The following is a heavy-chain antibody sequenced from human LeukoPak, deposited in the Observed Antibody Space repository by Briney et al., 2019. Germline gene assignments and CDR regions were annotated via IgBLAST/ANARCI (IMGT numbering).Heavy chain of an antibody. Sequence: PGGSLRLSCAASGFSFSSYSLNWVRQAPGKGLEWVSYISHTGSTMSYADSVKGRFTISRDNAKNSLYLQMNSLRAEDTAVYYCARGIVGATASSDAFDIWGQGTMVTVSS. D-gene: IGHD1-26*01. CDR1: GFSFSSYS. CDR3: ARGIVGATASSDAFDI. J-gene: IGHJ3*02. CDR2: ISHTGSTM. V-gene: IGHV3-48*04.